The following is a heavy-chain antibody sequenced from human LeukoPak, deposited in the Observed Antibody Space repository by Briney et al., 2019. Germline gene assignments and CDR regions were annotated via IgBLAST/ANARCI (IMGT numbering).Heavy chain of an antibody. CDR1: GYTFTRYG. J-gene: IGHJ4*02. V-gene: IGHV1-18*01. D-gene: IGHD3-3*01. CDR3: ASEDGDEYYDFWSGSLDY. CDR2: INTYNGNT. Sequence: GASVKVSCKASGYTFTRYGISWVRQAPGQGLEWMGWINTYNGNTGYAQKLQGRVTMTTDTSASTAYMELSSLRSEDTAVYYCASEDGDEYYDFWSGSLDYWGQGTLVTVSS.